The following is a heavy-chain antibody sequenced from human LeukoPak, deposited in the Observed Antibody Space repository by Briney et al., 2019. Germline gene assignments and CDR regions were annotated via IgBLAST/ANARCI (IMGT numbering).Heavy chain of an antibody. CDR3: ARGAGDY. D-gene: IGHD3-10*01. J-gene: IGHJ4*02. CDR1: GGSVSSGSFY. CDR2: IYYTGST. Sequence: SETLSLTCTVPGGSVSSGSFYWSWIRQPPGKGLEWIGYIYYTGSTNYNPSLKSRVTISVDTSKNQFSLKLSSVTAADTAVYYCARGAGDYWGQGTLVTVSS. V-gene: IGHV4-61*01.